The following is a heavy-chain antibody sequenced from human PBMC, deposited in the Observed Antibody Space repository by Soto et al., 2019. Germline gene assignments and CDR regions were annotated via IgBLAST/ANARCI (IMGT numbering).Heavy chain of an antibody. J-gene: IGHJ3*02. Sequence: ASVEVSCKASGYTFSTYGISWVRQAPGQGLKWMGWIGAYNGDTNYAQKLQGRVTMTTDTSTSTAYMELTSLRSDDTAIYYCARDRGYSPDSFDIWGQGPMVHVXS. CDR1: GYTFSTYG. V-gene: IGHV1-18*01. CDR2: IGAYNGDT. CDR3: ARDRGYSPDSFDI. D-gene: IGHD5-18*01.